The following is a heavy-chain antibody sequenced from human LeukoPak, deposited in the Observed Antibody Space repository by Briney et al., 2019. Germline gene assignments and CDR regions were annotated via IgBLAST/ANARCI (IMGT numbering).Heavy chain of an antibody. J-gene: IGHJ4*02. V-gene: IGHV1-69*05. D-gene: IGHD3-3*01. Sequence: SVKVSCKASGGTFSSYAISWVRQAPGQGLEWMGGIIPIFGTANYAQKFQGRATITTDESTSTAYMELSSLRSEDTAVYYCARVKYDFWSGYFDYWGQGTLVTVSS. CDR1: GGTFSSYA. CDR3: ARVKYDFWSGYFDY. CDR2: IIPIFGTA.